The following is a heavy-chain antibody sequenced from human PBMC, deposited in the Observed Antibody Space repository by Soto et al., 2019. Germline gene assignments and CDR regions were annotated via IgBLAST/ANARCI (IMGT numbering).Heavy chain of an antibody. V-gene: IGHV3-11*05. J-gene: IGHJ4*02. CDR1: GFTFSDYY. CDR2: ISSSSSYT. D-gene: IGHD3-22*01. Sequence: GGSLRLSCAASGFTFSDYYMSWIRQAPGKGLEWVSYISSSSSYTNYADSVKGRFTISRDNAKNSLYLQMNSLRAEDTAVYYCARDPSGWSTYYYDSSGPRWGQGTLVTVSS. CDR3: ARDPSGWSTYYYDSSGPR.